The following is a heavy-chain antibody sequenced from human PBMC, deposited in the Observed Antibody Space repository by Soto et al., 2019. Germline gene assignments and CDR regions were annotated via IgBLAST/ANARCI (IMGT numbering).Heavy chain of an antibody. J-gene: IGHJ4*02. D-gene: IGHD1-26*01. CDR3: AKSGSHSYFDY. V-gene: IGHV3-23*01. CDR2: ISTSAGNT. Sequence: GGSLRLSCAASEFTFSSYAMTWVRLAPGKGLEWVSSISTSAGNTYYADSVKGRFTISRDNSKNTLYLQMNSLRADDTAVYYCAKSGSHSYFDYWGQGTLVPVSS. CDR1: EFTFSSYA.